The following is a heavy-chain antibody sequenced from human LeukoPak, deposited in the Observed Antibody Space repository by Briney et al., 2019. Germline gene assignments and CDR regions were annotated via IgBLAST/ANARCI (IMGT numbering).Heavy chain of an antibody. Sequence: GSLRLSCAASGFTVSSNYMSWVCQAPGKELEWVSFIYSAGTTYYADSVKGRFTISRDNSKNTLYLQMNSLTAEDTAVYYCARHPTTAFDYWGQRTLVTASS. CDR3: ARHPTTAFDY. V-gene: IGHV3-53*01. CDR1: GFTVSSNY. D-gene: IGHD1-1*01. CDR2: IYSAGTT. J-gene: IGHJ4*02.